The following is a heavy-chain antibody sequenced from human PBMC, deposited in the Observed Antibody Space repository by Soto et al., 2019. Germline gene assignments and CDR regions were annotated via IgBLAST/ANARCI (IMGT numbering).Heavy chain of an antibody. CDR2: INAGNGNT. J-gene: IGHJ5*02. CDR3: ARDLLRLGEFRWFLDP. Sequence: QVQLVQSGAEVKKPGASVKVSCKASGYTFTSYAMHWVRQAPGQRLEWMGWINAGNGNTKYSQKFQGRVTITRDTSASTAYMELSSLRSEDTAVYYCARDLLRLGEFRWFLDPWGQGTLVTVSS. CDR1: GYTFTSYA. V-gene: IGHV1-3*01. D-gene: IGHD3-16*01.